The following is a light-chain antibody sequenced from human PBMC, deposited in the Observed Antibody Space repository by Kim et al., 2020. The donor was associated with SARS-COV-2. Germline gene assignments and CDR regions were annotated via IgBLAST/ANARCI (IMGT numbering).Light chain of an antibody. CDR1: SSDLGGYHD. CDR2: DVT. CDR3: SSYTSSSTWV. Sequence: GQSITIACPGTSSDLGGYHDVSWYQQHPGKAPKRMIYDVTKRPSGVSNRFSGSKAGNTASLTISGLQAEDEADYYCSSYTSSSTWVFGGGTPLTVL. J-gene: IGLJ3*02. V-gene: IGLV2-14*04.